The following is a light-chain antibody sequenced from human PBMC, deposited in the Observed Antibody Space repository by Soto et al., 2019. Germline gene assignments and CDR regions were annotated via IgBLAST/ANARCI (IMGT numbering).Light chain of an antibody. CDR2: GAS. V-gene: IGKV3-15*01. Sequence: EIVMTQSPATLSVSPGERATLSCRASQSISSNSAWYQQKPGQAPRLLISGASTRATGIPARFSGSGSGTDFTLTISSLQSEDFAVYYCQQFHDWPMTFGPGTKVDIK. CDR3: QQFHDWPMT. CDR1: QSISSN. J-gene: IGKJ3*01.